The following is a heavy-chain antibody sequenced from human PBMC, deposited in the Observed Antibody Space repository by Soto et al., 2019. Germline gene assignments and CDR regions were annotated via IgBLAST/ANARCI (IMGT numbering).Heavy chain of an antibody. CDR2: ISYDGSNK. CDR1: GFTFSSYG. J-gene: IGHJ6*02. Sequence: GGSLRLSCAASGFTFSSYGMHWVRQAPGKGLEWVAVISYDGSNKYYADSVKGRFTISRDNSKNTLYLQMNSLRAEDTAVYYCAKDLTFQVYYYYGMDVWGQGTTVTVSS. D-gene: IGHD3-9*01. CDR3: AKDLTFQVYYYYGMDV. V-gene: IGHV3-30*18.